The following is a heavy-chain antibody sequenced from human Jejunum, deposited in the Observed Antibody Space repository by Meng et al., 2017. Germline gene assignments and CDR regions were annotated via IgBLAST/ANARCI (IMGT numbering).Heavy chain of an antibody. CDR3: ARDRVVVVLTATPSRWLDP. CDR1: GASVISGSYS. Sequence: GPLRLSCTVSGASVISGSYSWSWIRQPPGKGLEWIGHIYYNGSTNYNPSLKSRVTISVDTSKKQLSLELNSVTAADTAVYFCARDRVVVVLTATPSRWLDPWGQGTLVTVSS. J-gene: IGHJ5*02. D-gene: IGHD2-15*01. V-gene: IGHV4-61*01. CDR2: IYYNGST.